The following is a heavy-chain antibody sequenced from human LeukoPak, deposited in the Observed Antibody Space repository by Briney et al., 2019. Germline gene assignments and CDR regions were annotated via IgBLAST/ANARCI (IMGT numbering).Heavy chain of an antibody. CDR1: GGSISSYY. CDR3: AREARSNFDY. Sequence: IPSETLSLTCTVSGGSISSYYWSWIRQPPGKGLEWIGYIYYSGSTNYNPSLKSRVTISVDTSKNQFSLKLSSVTAADTAVYYCAREARSNFDYWGQGTLVTVSS. CDR2: IYYSGST. D-gene: IGHD6-6*01. V-gene: IGHV4-59*12. J-gene: IGHJ4*02.